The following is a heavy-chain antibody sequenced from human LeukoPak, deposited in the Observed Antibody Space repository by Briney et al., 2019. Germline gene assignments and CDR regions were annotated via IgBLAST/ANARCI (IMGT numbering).Heavy chain of an antibody. CDR2: IKEDGSEE. Sequence: GGSLRLSCAASGFAFTTYWMTWVRQAPGKGLDWVANIKEDGSEEYYVDSVKGRFTISRDNAKNSLYLQIDSLRAEDTAVYYCAREATYGSGTYFGPDSWGQGTLVTVSS. CDR1: GFAFTTYW. V-gene: IGHV3-7*04. CDR3: AREATYGSGTYFGPDS. J-gene: IGHJ5*01. D-gene: IGHD3-10*01.